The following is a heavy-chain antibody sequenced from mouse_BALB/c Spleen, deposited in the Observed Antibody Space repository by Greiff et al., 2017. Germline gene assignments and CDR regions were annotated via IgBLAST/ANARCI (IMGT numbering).Heavy chain of an antibody. CDR2: ISYSGST. CDR3: ARWYYYGSSYVEGYFDV. D-gene: IGHD1-1*01. V-gene: IGHV3-8*02. CDR1: GDSITSGY. J-gene: IGHJ1*01. Sequence: EVKLMESGPSLVKPSQTLSLTCSVTGDSITSGYWNWIRKFPGNKLEYMGYISYSGSTYYNPSLKSRISITRDTSKNQYYLQLNSVTTEDTATYYCARWYYYGSSYVEGYFDVWGAGTTVTVSS.